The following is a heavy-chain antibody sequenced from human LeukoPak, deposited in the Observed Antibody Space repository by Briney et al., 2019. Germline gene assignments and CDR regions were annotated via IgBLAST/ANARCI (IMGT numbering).Heavy chain of an antibody. CDR1: GFTFSDHY. D-gene: IGHD6-13*01. CDR3: ARGGSSSSWYPFDY. V-gene: IGHV3-72*01. Sequence: GGSLRLSCAASGFTFSDHYIDWVRQAPGKGLKWVGRIRNKANSYTTEYAASVKGRFTISRDDSKNSLYLQMNSLKTEDTAVYYCARGGSSSSWYPFDYWGQGTLVTVSS. J-gene: IGHJ4*02. CDR2: IRNKANSYTT.